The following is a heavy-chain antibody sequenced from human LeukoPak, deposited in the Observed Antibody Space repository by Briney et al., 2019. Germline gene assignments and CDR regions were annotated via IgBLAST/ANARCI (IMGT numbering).Heavy chain of an antibody. CDR2: IILIFGTK. CDR1: GGTFSSYA. CDR3: ARRRTYYDSSGYTFDV. J-gene: IGHJ3*01. V-gene: IGHV1-69*13. D-gene: IGHD3-22*01. Sequence: SVKVSCKXSGGTFSSYALSWVRQSPGQGLEWMGGIILIFGTKNYAQTFQGRVTITADESTSTAYMELSSLRSEDTAVYYCARRRTYYDSSGYTFDVWGQGTMVTVSS.